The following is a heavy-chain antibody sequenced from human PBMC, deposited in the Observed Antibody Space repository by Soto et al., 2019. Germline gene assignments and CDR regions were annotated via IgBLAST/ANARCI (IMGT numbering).Heavy chain of an antibody. Sequence: LSLTCTASGGSISTYYWSWIRQSPGKGLEWIGYIYYSGGTEYNPSLRSRATITVDTSKNQFSLNLDSVTAADTAVYYCARSGPGDYLFYCYHGMHVSGPGTTLTVYS. V-gene: IGHV4-59*01. D-gene: IGHD4-17*01. CDR2: IYYSGGT. CDR3: ARSGPGDYLFYCYHGMHV. J-gene: IGHJ6*02. CDR1: GGSISTYY.